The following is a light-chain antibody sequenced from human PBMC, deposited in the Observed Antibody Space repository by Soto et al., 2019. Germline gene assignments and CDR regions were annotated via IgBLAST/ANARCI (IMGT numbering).Light chain of an antibody. CDR3: QRFNTSRT. J-gene: IGKJ1*01. V-gene: IGKV1-5*03. CDR2: KAS. CDR1: QSFSRW. Sequence: DIQMTQSPSTLSASVGDRVTITCRASQSFSRWLACFQQRPGKAPNLLIYKASTLQRGVPSTFSGSGSGTEFTLTISSLQPDDFATYYCQRFNTSRTFGQG.